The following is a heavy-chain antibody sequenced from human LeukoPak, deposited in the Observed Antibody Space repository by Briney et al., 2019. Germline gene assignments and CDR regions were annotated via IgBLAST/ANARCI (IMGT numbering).Heavy chain of an antibody. J-gene: IGHJ3*02. CDR3: ARRGYCSGGGCFSHAFDI. CDR1: GYSFTTYW. D-gene: IGHD2-15*01. V-gene: IGHV5-51*01. Sequence: GESLKISCKGFGYSFTTYWIAWVRQMPGKGLEWMGIIYPGDSDTRYSPSFQGQVTISADKSNSTAYLQWSSLKASDTAMYYCARRGYCSGGGCFSHAFDIWGQGTVVTVSS. CDR2: IYPGDSDT.